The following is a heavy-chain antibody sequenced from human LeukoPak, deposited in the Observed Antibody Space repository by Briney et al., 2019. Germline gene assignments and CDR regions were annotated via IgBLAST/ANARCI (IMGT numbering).Heavy chain of an antibody. CDR1: GYIFTSYD. CDR2: MNPNSDNT. Sequence: GASVKVSCKASGYIFTSYDINWVRQATGQGLEWMGWMNPNSDNTDYAQKFQDRVTMTRNTSISTAYMELSSLRSEDTAVYYCARGSGTYYDFWSGYYFFDYWGQGTLVTVSS. V-gene: IGHV1-8*01. J-gene: IGHJ4*02. CDR3: ARGSGTYYDFWSGYYFFDY. D-gene: IGHD3-3*01.